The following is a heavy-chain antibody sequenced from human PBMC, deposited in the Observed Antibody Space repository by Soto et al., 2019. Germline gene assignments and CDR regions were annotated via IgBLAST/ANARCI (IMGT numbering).Heavy chain of an antibody. D-gene: IGHD6-19*01. Sequence: QVQLVQSGAEVKKPGSSVKVSCKASGGTFSSYTISWVRQAPGQGLEWMGRIIPILGIANYAQKFQGRVTITADKSTSTAYTELSSLRPKATSVYYLVIQEDSRAHYWGQGTLVTVSS. V-gene: IGHV1-69*02. J-gene: IGHJ4*02. CDR2: IIPILGIA. CDR1: GGTFSSYT. CDR3: VIQEDSRAHY.